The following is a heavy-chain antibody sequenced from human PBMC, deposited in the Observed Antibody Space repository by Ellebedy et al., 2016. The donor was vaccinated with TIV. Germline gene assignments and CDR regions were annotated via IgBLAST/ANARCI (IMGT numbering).Heavy chain of an antibody. CDR2: IVSNGDST. CDR1: GFTFSSYA. D-gene: IGHD3-16*01. V-gene: IGHV3-64D*06. J-gene: IGHJ4*02. CDR3: VKAWGD. Sequence: GESLKISCSASGFTFSSYAMHWVRQAPGKGLEYISAIVSNGDSTYYANSVKGRFITSRDNSKNTLYLQMSSLRLEDTAVYYCVKAWGDWGQGTLVTVSS.